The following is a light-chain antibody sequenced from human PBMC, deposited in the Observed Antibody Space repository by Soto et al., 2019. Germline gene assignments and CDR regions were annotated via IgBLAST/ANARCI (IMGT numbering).Light chain of an antibody. Sequence: QSALTQPASVSGSPGQSITISCTGTSSDVGGYNYVSWYQQHPAKAPKLMIYEVSNRPSGVSNRFSGSKSGNMASLTISGLQAEDEADYYCSSYTSSSTYVFGTGTKLTVL. V-gene: IGLV2-14*01. CDR3: SSYTSSSTYV. J-gene: IGLJ1*01. CDR1: SSDVGGYNY. CDR2: EVS.